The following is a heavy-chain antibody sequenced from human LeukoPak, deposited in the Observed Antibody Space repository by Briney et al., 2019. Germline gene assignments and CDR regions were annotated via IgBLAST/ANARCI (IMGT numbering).Heavy chain of an antibody. CDR3: ARANTIFGVVIILDYYYMDV. J-gene: IGHJ6*03. V-gene: IGHV4-30-4*08. D-gene: IGHD3-3*01. CDR1: GGSISSDDYS. Sequence: SETLSLTCTVSGGSISSDDYSWSWIRQPPGNGLEWIGYIYYSGSTYYNPSLKSRVTISVDTSKNQFSLKLSSVTAADTAVYYCARANTIFGVVIILDYYYMDVWGKGTTVTVSS. CDR2: IYYSGST.